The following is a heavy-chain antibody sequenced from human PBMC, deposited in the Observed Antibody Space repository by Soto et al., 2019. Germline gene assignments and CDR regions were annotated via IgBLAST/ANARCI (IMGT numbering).Heavy chain of an antibody. V-gene: IGHV3-23*01. J-gene: IGHJ4*02. CDR1: GFTFSSYA. D-gene: IGHD5-12*01. Sequence: GSLLLSCAASGFTFSSYAMSWVRQAPGKGLEWVSAISGSGGSTYYADSVKGRFTISRDNSKNTLYLQMNSLRAEDTAVYYCARLIVATIIDYWGQGTLVTVSS. CDR2: ISGSGGST. CDR3: ARLIVATIIDY.